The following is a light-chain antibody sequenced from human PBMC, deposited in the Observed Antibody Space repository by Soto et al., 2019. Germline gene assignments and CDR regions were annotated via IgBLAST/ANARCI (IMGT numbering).Light chain of an antibody. CDR2: AAS. Sequence: DIQMTQSPSSLSASVGDRLTITCRASQSISNYLNWYQQKRGKAPKLLIYAASSLQSGVPSRFSGSGSGTDFTLIISSLQPEDFATYHCQQSYITPLTFGQGTRLEIK. CDR1: QSISNY. CDR3: QQSYITPLT. V-gene: IGKV1-39*01. J-gene: IGKJ5*01.